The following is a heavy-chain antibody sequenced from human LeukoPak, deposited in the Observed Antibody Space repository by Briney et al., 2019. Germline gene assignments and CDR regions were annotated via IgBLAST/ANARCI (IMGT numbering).Heavy chain of an antibody. CDR1: GFTFSSYS. Sequence: GGSLRLSCAASGFTFSSYSMNWVRQAPRKGLEWVSSISSSSSYIYYADSVKGRFTISRDNAKNSLYLQMNSLRAEDTAVYYCARTAAAANWFDPWGQGTLVTVSS. D-gene: IGHD6-13*01. CDR2: ISSSSSYI. J-gene: IGHJ5*02. CDR3: ARTAAAANWFDP. V-gene: IGHV3-21*01.